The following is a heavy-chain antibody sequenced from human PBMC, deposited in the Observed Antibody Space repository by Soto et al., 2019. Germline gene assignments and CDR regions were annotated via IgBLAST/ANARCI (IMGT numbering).Heavy chain of an antibody. CDR1: GFTFSSYS. Sequence: EVPLVESGGGLVQPGGSLRLSCAASGFTFSSYSMNWVRQAPGKGLEWVSYISSSSSTIYYADSVKGRFTISRDNAKKSLYLQMNSLRDEDTAVYYCARDKDSSGWYNWFDPWGQGTLVTVSS. CDR3: ARDKDSSGWYNWFDP. V-gene: IGHV3-48*02. CDR2: ISSSSSTI. D-gene: IGHD6-19*01. J-gene: IGHJ5*02.